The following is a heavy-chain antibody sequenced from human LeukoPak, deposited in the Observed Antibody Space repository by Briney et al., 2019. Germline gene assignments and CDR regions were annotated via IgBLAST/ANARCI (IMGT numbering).Heavy chain of an antibody. CDR1: GGSFSGYY. Sequence: SETLSLTCAVYGGSFSGYYWSRIRQPPGKGLEWIGEVNHSGSTNYNPSLKSRVTISVDTSKNQFSLKLSSVTAADTAVYYCARLTYHDFWSGYQNWFDPWGQGTLVTVSS. V-gene: IGHV4-34*01. CDR3: ARLTYHDFWSGYQNWFDP. D-gene: IGHD3-3*01. J-gene: IGHJ5*02. CDR2: VNHSGST.